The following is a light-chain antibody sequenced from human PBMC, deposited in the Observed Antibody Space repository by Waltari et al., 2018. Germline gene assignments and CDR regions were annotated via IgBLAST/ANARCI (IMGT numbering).Light chain of an antibody. Sequence: NFMLTQPHSVSESPGKTVTISCTRSSGSIASNFVQWSQQRPGSAPTTVIYEDNQRPSGVPDRFSGSIDSSSNSASLTISGRKTEDEADYYCQSYDSSNHVVFGGGTKLTVL. CDR1: SGSIASNF. V-gene: IGLV6-57*03. J-gene: IGLJ2*01. CDR2: EDN. CDR3: QSYDSSNHVV.